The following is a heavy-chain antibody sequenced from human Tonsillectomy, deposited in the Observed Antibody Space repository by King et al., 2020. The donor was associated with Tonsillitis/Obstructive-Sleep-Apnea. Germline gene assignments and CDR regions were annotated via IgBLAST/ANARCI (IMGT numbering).Heavy chain of an antibody. CDR3: AGHPYCSGNRCYGDYYYYIDV. J-gene: IGHJ6*03. CDR1: GFTFKTYG. V-gene: IGHV3-21*01. D-gene: IGHD2-15*01. Sequence: VQLVESGGGLVKPGGSLRLSCAASGFTFKTYGMNWVRQAPGRGLEWVSSITSSSTYMFYADSVNGRFTISRDNAKNSLYLEMNSLRAEDTAVYYCAGHPYCSGNRCYGDYYYYIDVWGKGTTVTVSS. CDR2: ITSSSTYM.